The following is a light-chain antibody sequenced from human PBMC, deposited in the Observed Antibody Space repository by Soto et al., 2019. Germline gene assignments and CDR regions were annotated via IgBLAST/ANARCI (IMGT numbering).Light chain of an antibody. CDR3: SSYTSSSTLGV. V-gene: IGLV2-14*01. CDR1: SSEVGGYNY. J-gene: IGLJ1*01. Sequence: QSALTQPASVSGSPGQSITISCTGTSSEVGGYNYVSWYQQHTGKAPKLMIYDVSNRPSGVSNRFSGSKSGNTASLTISGLQAEDEADYYCSSYTSSSTLGVFGTGTKVTVL. CDR2: DVS.